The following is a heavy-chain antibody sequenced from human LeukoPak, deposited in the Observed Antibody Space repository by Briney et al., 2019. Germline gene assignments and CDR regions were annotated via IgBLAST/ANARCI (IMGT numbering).Heavy chain of an antibody. CDR1: GFTFDDYA. Sequence: PGRSLRLSCAASGFTFDDYAMHWVRQAPGKGLEWVSGISWNSGSIGYADSVKGRFTISRDNAKNSLYLQMNSLRAEDTALYYCAKGYSNYYYYYYYMDVWGKGTTVTVSS. CDR2: ISWNSGSI. CDR3: AKGYSNYYYYYYYMDV. D-gene: IGHD4-11*01. V-gene: IGHV3-9*01. J-gene: IGHJ6*03.